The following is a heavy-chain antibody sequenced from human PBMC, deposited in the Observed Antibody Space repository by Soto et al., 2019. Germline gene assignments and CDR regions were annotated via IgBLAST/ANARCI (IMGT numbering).Heavy chain of an antibody. D-gene: IGHD1-26*01. Sequence: QVQLQESGPGLVKPSGTLSLTCTVSGGSMTSSNWWKWVRQPPGKGLEWIGEAHHTGRTNYNPSLKSPVTISVDKSKNHVSLKLRSVTAADTVVYYCARSEATGLDHWGQGTLGTVS. CDR1: GGSMTSSNW. J-gene: IGHJ4*02. V-gene: IGHV4-4*02. CDR3: ARSEATGLDH. CDR2: AHHTGRT.